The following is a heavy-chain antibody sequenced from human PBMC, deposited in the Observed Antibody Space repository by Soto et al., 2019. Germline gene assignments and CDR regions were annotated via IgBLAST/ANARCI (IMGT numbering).Heavy chain of an antibody. CDR1: GGSISSYY. Sequence: QVQLQESGPGLVKPSETLSLTCTVSGGSISSYYWIWIRQPPGKGLEWIGYIYYSGSTNYNPSLKSRVTISVDTSKNQFSLKLSSVTAADTAVYYCARTVVVPAALLFDYWGQGTLVTVSS. D-gene: IGHD2-2*01. V-gene: IGHV4-59*01. CDR3: ARTVVVPAALLFDY. CDR2: IYYSGST. J-gene: IGHJ4*02.